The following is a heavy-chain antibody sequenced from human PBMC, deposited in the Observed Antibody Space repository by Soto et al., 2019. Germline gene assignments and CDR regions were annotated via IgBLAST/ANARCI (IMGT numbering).Heavy chain of an antibody. D-gene: IGHD1-26*01. CDR2: ISSDGNHK. Sequence: PGGSLRLSCAPSGFNVSAYTMHWVRQAPGKGLEWVAVISSDGNHKYYTDSVKGRFTISRDTSTNTLYLQMNSLRAEDTAVYYCARWEQPLFDYWGQGTLVTV. CDR3: ARWEQPLFDY. V-gene: IGHV3-30-3*01. CDR1: GFNVSAYT. J-gene: IGHJ4*02.